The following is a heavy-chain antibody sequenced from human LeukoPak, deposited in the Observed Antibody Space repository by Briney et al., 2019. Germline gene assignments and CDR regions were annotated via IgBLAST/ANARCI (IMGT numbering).Heavy chain of an antibody. CDR1: GGSFSGYY. J-gene: IGHJ6*03. Sequence: NPSETLSLTCAVYGGSFSGYYWSWIRQPPGKGLEWIGEINHSGSTNYNPSLKSRVTISVDTSKNQFSLKLSSVTAADTAVYYCARYGGLRFLERLSTQGYMDVWGKGTTVTVSS. CDR2: INHSGST. V-gene: IGHV4-34*01. CDR3: ARYGGLRFLERLSTQGYMDV. D-gene: IGHD3-3*01.